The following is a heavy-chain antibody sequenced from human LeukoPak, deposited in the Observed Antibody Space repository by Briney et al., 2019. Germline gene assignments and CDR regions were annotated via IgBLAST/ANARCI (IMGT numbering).Heavy chain of an antibody. CDR1: GYTFTGYY. CDR3: ARVPRAAAGTGRFDY. V-gene: IGHV1-2*02. Sequence: GASVKVSCKASGYTFTGYYMHWVRQAPGQGLEWMGWINPNSGGTNYAQKFQGRVTMTRDTSISTAYMELSRLRSDDTAVYYCARVPRAAAGTGRFDYWGQGTLVTVSS. D-gene: IGHD6-13*01. J-gene: IGHJ4*02. CDR2: INPNSGGT.